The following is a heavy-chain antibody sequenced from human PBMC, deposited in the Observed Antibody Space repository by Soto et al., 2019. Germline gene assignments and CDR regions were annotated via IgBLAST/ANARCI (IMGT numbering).Heavy chain of an antibody. CDR2: INHSGST. CDR3: ARGGFYYYYGMDV. CDR1: GGSFSGYY. J-gene: IGHJ6*02. Sequence: PSETLSLTCAVYGGSFSGYYWSWIRQPPGKGLEWIGEINHSGSTNYNPSLKSRVTISVDTSKNQFSLKLSSVTAADTAVYYCARGGFYYYYGMDVWGQGTTVT. V-gene: IGHV4-34*01.